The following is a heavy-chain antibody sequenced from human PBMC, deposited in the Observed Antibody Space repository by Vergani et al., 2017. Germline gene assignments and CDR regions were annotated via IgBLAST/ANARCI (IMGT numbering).Heavy chain of an antibody. D-gene: IGHD3-10*01. CDR1: GFTFSSYA. CDR3: ANGAQYYYGSGSDYYYYYYMDV. CDR2: ISYDGSNK. J-gene: IGHJ6*03. Sequence: QVQLVESGGGVVQPGRSLRLSCAASGFTFSSYAMHWVRQAPGKGLEWVAVISYDGSNKYYADSVKGRFTISRDNSKNTLYLQMNSLRAEDTAVYYGANGAQYYYGSGSDYYYYYYMDVWGKGTTVTVSS. V-gene: IGHV3-30-3*01.